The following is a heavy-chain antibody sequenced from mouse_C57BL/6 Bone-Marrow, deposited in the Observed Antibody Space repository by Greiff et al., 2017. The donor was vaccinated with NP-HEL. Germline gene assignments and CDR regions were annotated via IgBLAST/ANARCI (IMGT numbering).Heavy chain of an antibody. CDR2: INPNNGGT. CDR3: ARKFITTPRYFDV. V-gene: IGHV1-18*01. J-gene: IGHJ1*03. D-gene: IGHD1-1*01. Sequence: VQLQQPGPELVKPGASVKIPCKASGYTFTDYNMDWVKQSHGKSLEWIGDINPNNGGTIYNQKFKGKATLTVDKSSSTAYMELRSLTSEDTAVYYCARKFITTPRYFDVWGTGTTVTVSS. CDR1: GYTFTDYN.